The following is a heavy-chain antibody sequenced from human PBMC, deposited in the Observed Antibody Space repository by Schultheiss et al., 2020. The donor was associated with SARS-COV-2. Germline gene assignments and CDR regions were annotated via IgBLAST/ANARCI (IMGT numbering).Heavy chain of an antibody. Sequence: SETLSLTCAVYGGSFSGYYWSWIRQPPGKGLEWIGYIYYSGSTNYNPSLKSRVTISVDTSKNQFSLKLSSVTAADTAVYYCARVVVVVPAAIGDAFDIWGQGRMVTVSS. D-gene: IGHD2-2*01. CDR3: ARVVVVVPAAIGDAFDI. CDR1: GGSFSGYY. V-gene: IGHV4-59*01. CDR2: IYYSGST. J-gene: IGHJ3*02.